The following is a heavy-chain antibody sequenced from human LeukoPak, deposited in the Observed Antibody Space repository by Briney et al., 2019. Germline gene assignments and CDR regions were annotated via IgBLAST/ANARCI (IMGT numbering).Heavy chain of an antibody. Sequence: SQTLSLTCTVSGGSINSGSYSWTWIRQPAGKGLEWIGRIHNSGSTDYTPSHKSRVTTLIDTSKNQYFLKLTSVTAADTAVYYCARADRSGYFGNVVAFDIWGQGTMVTVSS. V-gene: IGHV4-61*02. CDR3: ARADRSGYFGNVVAFDI. D-gene: IGHD3-22*01. CDR1: GGSINSGSYS. J-gene: IGHJ3*02. CDR2: IHNSGST.